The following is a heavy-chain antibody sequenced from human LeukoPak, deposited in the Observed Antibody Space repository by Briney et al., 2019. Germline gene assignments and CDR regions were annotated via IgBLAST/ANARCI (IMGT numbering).Heavy chain of an antibody. Sequence: GGSLRLSCAASGFTFSSYAMSWVRQAPGKGLEWVSAISGSGGSTYYADSVKGRFTISRDNSKNTLYLQMNSLRAEDTAVYYCAKDPNVLLWFRERTILPSRRKNNLFRPWGQGTLVTVSS. CDR3: AKDPNVLLWFRERTILPSRRKNNLFRP. V-gene: IGHV3-23*01. J-gene: IGHJ5*02. CDR2: ISGSGGST. CDR1: GFTFSSYA. D-gene: IGHD3-10*01.